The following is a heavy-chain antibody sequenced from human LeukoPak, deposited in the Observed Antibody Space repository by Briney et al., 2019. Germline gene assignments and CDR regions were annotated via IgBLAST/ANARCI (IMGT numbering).Heavy chain of an antibody. Sequence: GGSLRLSCAASGFTFSRYWMSWVRQTPQKGLEWVANIKQDGSETYYVDSVKGRFTISRDNAKNSLYLQMNSLRVEDTAVYYCARVFSIKGAFDIWGQGTMVTVSS. D-gene: IGHD3-10*01. CDR1: GFTFSRYW. V-gene: IGHV3-7*03. CDR2: IKQDGSET. CDR3: ARVFSIKGAFDI. J-gene: IGHJ3*02.